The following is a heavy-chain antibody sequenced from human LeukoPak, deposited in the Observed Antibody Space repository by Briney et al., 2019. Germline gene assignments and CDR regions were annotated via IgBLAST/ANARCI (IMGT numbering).Heavy chain of an antibody. V-gene: IGHV4-39*01. Sequence: PSETLSLTCTVSGGSISSSSYYWGWIRQPPGKGLEWIGSIYYSGSTYYNPSLKSRVTISVDTSKNQFSLKLSSVTAADTAVYYCARRGVVTATPFDYWGQGTLVTVSS. J-gene: IGHJ4*02. CDR2: IYYSGST. CDR1: GGSISSSSYY. D-gene: IGHD2-21*02. CDR3: ARRGVVTATPFDY.